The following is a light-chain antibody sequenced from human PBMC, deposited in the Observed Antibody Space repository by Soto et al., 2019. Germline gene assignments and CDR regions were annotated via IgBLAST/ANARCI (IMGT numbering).Light chain of an antibody. J-gene: IGKJ1*01. CDR2: DAS. CDR1: QSISSW. Sequence: DIQMTQSPSTLSASVGDRVTITCRASQSISSWLAWYQQKPGKAPKLLIYDASSLESGAPSRFSGSGSGTEFTLTISSLQPDDFASYYCQQYNSYRWTFGQGTKVDNK. CDR3: QQYNSYRWT. V-gene: IGKV1-5*01.